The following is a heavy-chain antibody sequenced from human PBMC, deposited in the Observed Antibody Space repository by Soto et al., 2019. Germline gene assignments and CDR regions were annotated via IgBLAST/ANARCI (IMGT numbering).Heavy chain of an antibody. CDR2: IYYSGST. V-gene: IGHV4-30-4*01. D-gene: IGHD3-3*01. J-gene: IGHJ4*02. CDR3: ARETTIFGVVNSREGGLFDY. Sequence: TSETLSLTCTVSGGSISSGDYYWSWIRQPPGKGLEWIGYIYYSGSTYYNPSLKSRVTISVDTSKNQFSLKLSSVTAADTAVYYCARETTIFGVVNSREGGLFDYWGQGTLVTVSS. CDR1: GGSISSGDYY.